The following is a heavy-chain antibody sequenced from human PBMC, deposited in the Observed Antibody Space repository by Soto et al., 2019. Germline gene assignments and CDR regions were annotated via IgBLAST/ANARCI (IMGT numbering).Heavy chain of an antibody. CDR2: IYYSGST. Sequence: PSETLSLTCTVSGGSISSGGYYWSWIRQHPGKGLGWIGYIYYSGSTYYNPSLKSRVTISVDTSKNQFSLKLSSVTAADTAVYYCARLNPRHGITMVRGPGSGYYYYMDVWGKGTTVTVS. CDR3: ARLNPRHGITMVRGPGSGYYYYMDV. V-gene: IGHV4-31*03. CDR1: GGSISSGGYY. J-gene: IGHJ6*03. D-gene: IGHD3-10*01.